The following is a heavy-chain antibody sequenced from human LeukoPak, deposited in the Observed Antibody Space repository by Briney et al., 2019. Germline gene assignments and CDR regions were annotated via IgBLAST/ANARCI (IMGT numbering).Heavy chain of an antibody. D-gene: IGHD5-18*01. V-gene: IGHV3-23*01. CDR1: GFTFSSYA. CDR3: AKDYKDTAMVRDIDY. CDR2: ISGSGGST. J-gene: IGHJ4*02. Sequence: GGSLRLSCAASGFTFSSYAMSWVRQAPGKGLEWVSAISGSGGSTYYADSVKGRFTISRDNSKNTLYLQMNSLRAENTAVYYCAKDYKDTAMVRDIDYWGQGTLVTVSS.